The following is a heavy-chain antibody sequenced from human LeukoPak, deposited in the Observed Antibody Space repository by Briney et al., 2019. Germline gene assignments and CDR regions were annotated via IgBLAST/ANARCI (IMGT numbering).Heavy chain of an antibody. CDR3: AREVVLMVYALGY. J-gene: IGHJ4*02. CDR2: MNPNSGNT. D-gene: IGHD2-8*01. Sequence: ASVKVSCKASGYTFTSYDINWVRQATGQGLEWMGWMNPNSGNTGYAQKFQGRVTMTRNTSISTAYMELSSLRSEDTAVYYCAREVVLMVYALGYWGQGTLVTVSS. V-gene: IGHV1-8*01. CDR1: GYTFTSYD.